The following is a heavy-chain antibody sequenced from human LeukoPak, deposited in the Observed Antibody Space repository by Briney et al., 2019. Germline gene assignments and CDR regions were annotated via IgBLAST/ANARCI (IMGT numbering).Heavy chain of an antibody. Sequence: GGSLRLSCAASGFTFSNACMNWVRQAPGKGLESGGRIKRKTDGGTTDYAAPVKGRFTISRDDSKNTLHLQMNSLKTEDTAVYYCTTQLAAYYFEYWGQGTLVTVSS. J-gene: IGHJ4*02. D-gene: IGHD6-13*01. V-gene: IGHV3-15*01. CDR2: IKRKTDGGTT. CDR1: GFTFSNAC. CDR3: TTQLAAYYFEY.